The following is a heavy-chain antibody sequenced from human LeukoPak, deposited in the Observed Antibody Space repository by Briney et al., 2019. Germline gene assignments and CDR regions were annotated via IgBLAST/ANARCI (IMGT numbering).Heavy chain of an antibody. J-gene: IGHJ6*02. V-gene: IGHV3-74*01. CDR1: GITFSSYW. CDR2: INSDGSST. D-gene: IGHD1-26*01. Sequence: GGSLRLSCAASGITFSSYWMHWVRQAPGKGLVWVSRINSDGSSTTYADSVKGRFTISRDIAKNTLYLQMKSLRAEDTAVYYCARVRSGSSAGNYGMDVWGQGTTVTVSS. CDR3: ARVRSGSSAGNYGMDV.